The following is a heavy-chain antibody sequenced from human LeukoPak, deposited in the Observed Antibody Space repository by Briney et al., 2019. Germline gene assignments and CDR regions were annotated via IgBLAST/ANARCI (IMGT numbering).Heavy chain of an antibody. Sequence: VASVRVSCKASGYSFTGNYIHWVRQAPGQGFEWMGWINPNTGGTNYAQKFKGRVLMTRDTSISTAYLELSSLKSDDTAVYYCARVGYCSRGVCYNYDYWGQGTQVTVSS. V-gene: IGHV1-2*02. CDR2: INPNTGGT. CDR3: ARVGYCSRGVCYNYDY. J-gene: IGHJ4*02. CDR1: GYSFTGNY. D-gene: IGHD2-8*01.